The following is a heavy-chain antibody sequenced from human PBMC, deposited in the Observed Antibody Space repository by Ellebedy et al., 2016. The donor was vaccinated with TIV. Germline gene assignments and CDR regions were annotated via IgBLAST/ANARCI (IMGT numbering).Heavy chain of an antibody. Sequence: GGSLRLSXAASGFIFSVTSMTWIRQAPGKGLEWVATIVSSGRETYYADPLKGRLTISRDNAMNLVYLQMNSLSVEDTAVYYCTRDGSEWSRDYWGQGTLVTVSS. CDR3: TRDGSEWSRDY. CDR1: GFIFSVTS. CDR2: IVSSGRET. J-gene: IGHJ4*02. D-gene: IGHD3-3*01. V-gene: IGHV3-21*06.